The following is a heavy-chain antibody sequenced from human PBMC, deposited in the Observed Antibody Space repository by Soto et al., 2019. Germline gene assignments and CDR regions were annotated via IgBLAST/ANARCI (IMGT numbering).Heavy chain of an antibody. J-gene: IGHJ5*02. V-gene: IGHV4-59*10. CDR2: IYTSGST. Sequence: SETLSLTCAVYGGSFSGYYWSWIRQPPGKGLEWIGRIYTSGSTNYNPSLKSRVTMSVDTSKNQFSLKLSSVTAADTAVYYCASSYYYDSSGPNWFDPWGQGTLVTVSS. CDR3: ASSYYYDSSGPNWFDP. CDR1: GGSFSGYY. D-gene: IGHD3-22*01.